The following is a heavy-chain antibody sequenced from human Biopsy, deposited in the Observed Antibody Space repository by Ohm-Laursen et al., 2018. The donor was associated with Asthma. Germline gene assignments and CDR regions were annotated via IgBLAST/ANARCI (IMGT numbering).Heavy chain of an antibody. D-gene: IGHD2-21*02. CDR2: VYYSGST. Sequence: PSQTLSLTCTVSGGSINNFYWSWIQQPPGKGLESIGHVYYSGSTNYNPSLKSRVTISIDASKNQFSLKLTSVTAADTAVYYCARGVDRVTGLLDHFDSWGQGTLVTVSS. V-gene: IGHV4-59*01. CDR3: ARGVDRVTGLLDHFDS. CDR1: GGSINNFY. J-gene: IGHJ4*02.